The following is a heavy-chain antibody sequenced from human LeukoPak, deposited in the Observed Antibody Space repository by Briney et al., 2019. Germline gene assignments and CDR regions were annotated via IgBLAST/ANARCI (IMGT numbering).Heavy chain of an antibody. Sequence: PGGSLRLSCAASGFTFSNYAMHWVRQAPGKGLEWVAFMSYDGSDKYYADSVKGRFTISRDNSKSTLYLQMNSLRAEDTAVYYCARGTFLDYWGQGTLVTVSS. J-gene: IGHJ4*02. CDR3: ARGTFLDY. CDR2: MSYDGSDK. CDR1: GFTFSNYA. D-gene: IGHD2-2*01. V-gene: IGHV3-30*03.